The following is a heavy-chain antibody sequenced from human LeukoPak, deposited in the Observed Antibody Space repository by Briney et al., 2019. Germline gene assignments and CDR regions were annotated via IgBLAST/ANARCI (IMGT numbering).Heavy chain of an antibody. D-gene: IGHD2-2*01. Sequence: ASVKVSCKASGYTFTGYYIHWVRQAPGQGLEWMGGINPNSGGTNYAQKSLGRVTMTRDTSISTAYMEVSRLRSDDTAVYYCARDLGDVVVPSYYYMDVWGKGTTVTVSS. CDR2: INPNSGGT. V-gene: IGHV1-2*02. CDR1: GYTFTGYY. J-gene: IGHJ6*03. CDR3: ARDLGDVVVPSYYYMDV.